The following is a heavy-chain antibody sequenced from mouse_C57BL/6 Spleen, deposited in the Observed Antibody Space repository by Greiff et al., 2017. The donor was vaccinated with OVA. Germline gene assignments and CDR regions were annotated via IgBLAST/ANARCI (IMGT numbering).Heavy chain of an antibody. Sequence: QVQLKESGAELVKPGASVKISCKASGYAFSSYWMNWVKQRPGKGLEWIGQIYPGDGDTNYNGKFKGKATLTADKSSSTAYLQLSSLTSEDSAVYFCAREENYSACAYWGQGTLVTVSA. CDR1: GYAFSSYW. J-gene: IGHJ3*01. V-gene: IGHV1-80*01. CDR3: AREENYSACAY. D-gene: IGHD2-12*01. CDR2: IYPGDGDT.